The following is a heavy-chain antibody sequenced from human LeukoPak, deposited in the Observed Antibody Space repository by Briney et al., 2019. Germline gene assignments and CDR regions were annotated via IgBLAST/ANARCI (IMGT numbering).Heavy chain of an antibody. J-gene: IGHJ6*02. CDR3: AVGGKDSYYYYYYGMDV. CDR1: GYTFTSYG. CDR2: ISAYNGNT. D-gene: IGHD4-23*01. Sequence: ASVKVSCKASGYTFTSYGISWVRQAPGQGLEWMGWISAYNGNTNYVQKLQGRVTMTTDTSTSTAYMELSSLRSEDTAVYYCAVGGKDSYYYYYYGMDVWGQGTTVTVSS. V-gene: IGHV1-18*01.